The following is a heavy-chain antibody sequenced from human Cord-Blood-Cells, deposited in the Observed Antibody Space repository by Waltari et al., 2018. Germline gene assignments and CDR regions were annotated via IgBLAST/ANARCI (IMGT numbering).Heavy chain of an antibody. Sequence: QVQLVQSGAEVKKPGSSVKVACKASGGTFRGYSISWVRQAPGQGLEWMGRIIPILGIANYAQKFQGRVTITADKSTSTAYMELSSLRSEDTAVYYCARRVAAAADNWFDPWGQGTLVTVSS. CDR1: GGTFRGYS. V-gene: IGHV1-69*09. CDR2: IIPILGIA. CDR3: ARRVAAAADNWFDP. J-gene: IGHJ5*02. D-gene: IGHD6-13*01.